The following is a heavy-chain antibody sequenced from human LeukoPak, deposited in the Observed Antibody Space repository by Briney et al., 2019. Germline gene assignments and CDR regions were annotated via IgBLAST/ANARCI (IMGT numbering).Heavy chain of an antibody. CDR2: IKQDGSEK. J-gene: IGHJ4*02. D-gene: IGHD1-26*01. CDR3: ARDGVVGATDY. CDR1: GFTFSSYW. V-gene: IGHV3-7*01. Sequence: GGSLRLSCAASGFTFSSYWMSWVRQAPGKGLEWVANIKQDGSEKYYVDSVKGRFTISRDNAKNSLYLQMNSLRAEDAAVYYCARDGVVGATDYWGQGTLVTVSS.